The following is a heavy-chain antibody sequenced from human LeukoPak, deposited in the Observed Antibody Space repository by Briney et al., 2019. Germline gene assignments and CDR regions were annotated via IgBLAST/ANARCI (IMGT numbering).Heavy chain of an antibody. CDR3: ATELLRGQWLVQGSDTFDI. Sequence: GGSLRLSCAASGFTFTFSVAWMHWVRQAPGKGLVWVSVIKSDGSGTYADSVKGRFTISRDNAKNTLYLQMNSLRAEDTALYYCATELLRGQWLVQGSDTFDIWGQGTMVTVSS. D-gene: IGHD6-19*01. CDR1: GFTFTFSVAW. CDR2: IKSDGSGT. V-gene: IGHV3-74*01. J-gene: IGHJ3*02.